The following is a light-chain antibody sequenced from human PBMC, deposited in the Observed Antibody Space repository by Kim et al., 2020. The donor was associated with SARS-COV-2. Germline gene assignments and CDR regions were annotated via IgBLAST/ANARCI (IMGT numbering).Light chain of an antibody. CDR1: RTKLIYYT. Sequence: GQSVTISCSRGRTKLIYYTVNWYQHLPGAPPKLLIHTNKQRPSGVPDRLSASKSGTSASLVISGLQFEDEADFYCAAWDDSLNDYVFGTGTKVTVL. J-gene: IGLJ1*01. CDR3: AAWDDSLNDYV. V-gene: IGLV1-44*01. CDR2: TNK.